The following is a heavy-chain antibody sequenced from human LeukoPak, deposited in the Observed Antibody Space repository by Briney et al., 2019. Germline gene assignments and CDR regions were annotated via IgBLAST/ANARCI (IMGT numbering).Heavy chain of an antibody. Sequence: SETLSLTCAVSGYSLSSGYYWGWIRQPPGKGLEWIGSIYHSGSTYYNPSLKSRVTISVDTSKNQFSLKLSSVTAADTAVYYCARVDYYDSSGYPGNWYFDLWGRGTLVTVSS. D-gene: IGHD3-22*01. CDR1: GYSLSSGYY. CDR2: IYHSGST. J-gene: IGHJ2*01. V-gene: IGHV4-38-2*01. CDR3: ARVDYYDSSGYPGNWYFDL.